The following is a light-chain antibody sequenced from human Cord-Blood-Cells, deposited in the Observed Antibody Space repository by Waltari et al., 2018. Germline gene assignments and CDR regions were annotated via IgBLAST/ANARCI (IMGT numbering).Light chain of an antibody. J-gene: IGKJ1*01. V-gene: IGKV2-28*01. CDR2: LGS. CDR1: QSLLHSNGYNY. CDR3: MQALQTLWT. Sequence: DIVMTQSPLSLPVTPGEPASISCRSSQSLLHSNGYNYLDCYLQKPGQSPQLLIYLGSNRASGVPDRFSGSGSGTDFTLKISRVEAEDVGVYYCMQALQTLWTFGQGTKVEIK.